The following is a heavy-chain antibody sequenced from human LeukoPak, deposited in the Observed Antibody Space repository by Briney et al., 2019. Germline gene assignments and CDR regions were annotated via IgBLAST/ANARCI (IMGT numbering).Heavy chain of an antibody. CDR2: IYTSGST. CDR1: GGSISSYY. CDR3: ARELGYDFAPLKTGFDP. V-gene: IGHV4-4*07. Sequence: PSETLSLTCTVSGGSISSYYWSWIRQPAGKGLVWIGRIYTSGSTNYNPSLKSRVTMSVDTSKNQFSLKLSSVTAADTAVYYCARELGYDFAPLKTGFDPWGQGTLVTVSS. J-gene: IGHJ5*02. D-gene: IGHD3-3*01.